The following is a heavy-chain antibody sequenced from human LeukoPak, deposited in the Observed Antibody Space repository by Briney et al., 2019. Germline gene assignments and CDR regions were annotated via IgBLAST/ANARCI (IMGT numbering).Heavy chain of an antibody. CDR3: ARGGGLDV. D-gene: IGHD3-16*01. J-gene: IGHJ6*02. V-gene: IGHV3-7*03. CDR1: GLSFRSAW. Sequence: GGSLRLSCGASGLSFRSAWMNWARQAPGKGLEWVASINHNGNVNYYVDSVKGRFTISRDNATNSLYLQMSNLRAEDTAVYFCARGGGLDVWGQGATVTVSS. CDR2: INHNGNVN.